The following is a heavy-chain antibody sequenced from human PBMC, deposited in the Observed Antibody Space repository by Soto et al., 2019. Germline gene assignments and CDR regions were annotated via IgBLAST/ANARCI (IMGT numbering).Heavy chain of an antibody. CDR2: TYYRSKWYN. J-gene: IGHJ5*02. D-gene: IGHD1-1*01. CDR1: GDSVSSDSVA. Sequence: SQTLSLTCAISGDSVSSDSVAWNWIRQSPSRGLEWLGRTYYRSKWYNDYAVSVKSRITINSDTSKNQFSLHLNSVTPEDTAVYYCARDQTSKNWSKWFDTWGQGTLVTGLL. CDR3: ARDQTSKNWSKWFDT. V-gene: IGHV6-1*01.